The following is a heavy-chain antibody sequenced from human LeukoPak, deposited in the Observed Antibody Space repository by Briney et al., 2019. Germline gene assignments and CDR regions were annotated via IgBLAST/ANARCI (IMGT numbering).Heavy chain of an antibody. J-gene: IGHJ4*02. CDR1: GGSISTYY. D-gene: IGHD3-22*01. CDR3: ARIDSSGYYYVFDL. CDR2: IYYTGST. V-gene: IGHV4-59*01. Sequence: PSETLSLTCTVSGGSISTYYWSWIRQPPGKGLEWIGYIYYTGSTNYNPSLKRRVTISVDTSKNQFSLRLSSVTAADTAMYYCARIDSSGYYYVFDLWGQGTLVTVSS.